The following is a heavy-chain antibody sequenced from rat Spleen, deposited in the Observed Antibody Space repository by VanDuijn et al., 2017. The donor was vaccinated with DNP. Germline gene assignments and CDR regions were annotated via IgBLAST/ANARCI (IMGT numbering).Heavy chain of an antibody. CDR3: ARSGYNTDYYHLGAY. D-gene: IGHD1-6*01. J-gene: IGHJ3*01. CDR2: ISYSGST. CDR1: GYSITSNY. V-gene: IGHV3-1*01. Sequence: EVQLQESGPGLVKPSQSLSLTCSVTGYSITSNYWGWIRKFPGNKMEWMGYISYSGSTSYNPSLKSRFSITRDTSKNQFFLQFNSVTTEDTATYYCARSGYNTDYYHLGAYWGQGTLVTVSS.